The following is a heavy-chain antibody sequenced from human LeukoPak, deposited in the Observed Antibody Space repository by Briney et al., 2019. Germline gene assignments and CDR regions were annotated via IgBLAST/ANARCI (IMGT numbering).Heavy chain of an antibody. J-gene: IGHJ3*02. Sequence: GGSLRLYCAASGFTFSGYWMDWVRQAPGKGLVWVSRINSDGTSTGYADSVKGRFTISRDNAKKTLYLQMNSLRAEDTAVYYCVRDGDYDAFDIWGQGTMVTVSS. D-gene: IGHD4-17*01. CDR1: GFTFSGYW. CDR2: INSDGTST. CDR3: VRDGDYDAFDI. V-gene: IGHV3-74*01.